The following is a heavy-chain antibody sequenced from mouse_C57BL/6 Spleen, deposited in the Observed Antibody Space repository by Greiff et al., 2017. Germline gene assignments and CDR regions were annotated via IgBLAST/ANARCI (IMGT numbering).Heavy chain of an antibody. CDR1: GFTFSSYA. J-gene: IGHJ3*01. CDR3: ARGYYYGSSYPFAY. Sequence: EVMLVESGGGLVKPGGSLKLSCAASGFTFSSYAMSWVRQTPEKRLEWVATISDGGSYTYYPDNVKGRFTISRDNAKNNLYLQMSHLKSEDTAMYYCARGYYYGSSYPFAYWGQGTLVTVSA. CDR2: ISDGGSYT. V-gene: IGHV5-4*03. D-gene: IGHD1-1*01.